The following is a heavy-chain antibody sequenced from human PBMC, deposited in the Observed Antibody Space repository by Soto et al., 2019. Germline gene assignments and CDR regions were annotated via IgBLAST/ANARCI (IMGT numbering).Heavy chain of an antibody. CDR1: GYTFTSYG. J-gene: IGHJ4*02. D-gene: IGHD4-17*01. V-gene: IGHV1-18*01. Sequence: GASVKVSCKASGYTFTSYGISWVRQAPGQGLEWMGWISAYNGNTNYAQKLQGRVTMTTDTSTSTAYMELRSLRSDDTAVYYCAKESMPEHYGDTLFDYWGQGTRVTVSS. CDR2: ISAYNGNT. CDR3: AKESMPEHYGDTLFDY.